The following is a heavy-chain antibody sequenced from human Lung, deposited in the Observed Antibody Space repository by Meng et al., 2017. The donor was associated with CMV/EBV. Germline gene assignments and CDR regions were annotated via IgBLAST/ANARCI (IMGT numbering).Heavy chain of an antibody. V-gene: IGHV5-51*01. CDR1: GYDFTSFW. CDR3: ARQPNNWFDP. CDR2: IYPGDSHT. J-gene: IGHJ5*02. Sequence: ISCKFFGYDFTSFWLGWLRQMPGKGLEWMGIIYPGDSHTSYSPSFQGQVTISVDKSISTAYLEWSSLKASDTAMYYCARQPNNWFDPWGQGTLVTVSS.